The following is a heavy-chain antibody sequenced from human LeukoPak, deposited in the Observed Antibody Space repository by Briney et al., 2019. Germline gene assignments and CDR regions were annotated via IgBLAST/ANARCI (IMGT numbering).Heavy chain of an antibody. CDR3: ARDASLLWFGETVGGTFDY. V-gene: IGHV1-69*01. CDR1: GGTFTNYA. J-gene: IGHJ4*02. D-gene: IGHD3-10*01. CDR2: SIPIFDTA. Sequence: ASVKVSFKASGGTFTNYAFSWVRQAPRQGLEWMRGSIPIFDTAHYAHKVQGRVTITAGEATSKAYMQLSSRRSEGTAVYYWARDASLLWFGETVGGTFDYWGQGTRVTASS.